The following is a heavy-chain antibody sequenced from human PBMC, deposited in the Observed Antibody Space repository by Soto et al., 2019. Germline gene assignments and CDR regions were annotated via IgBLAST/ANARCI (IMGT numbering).Heavy chain of an antibody. CDR2: IIPIFGTA. D-gene: IGHD4-17*01. Sequence: SVKVSCKASGGTFSSYAISWVRQAPGQGLEWMGGIIPIFGTANYAQKFQGRVTITADESASTAYMELSSLRSEDTAVYYCATLRDDYGDSLGFGYWGQGTLVTVSS. CDR1: GGTFSSYA. V-gene: IGHV1-69*13. CDR3: ATLRDDYGDSLGFGY. J-gene: IGHJ4*02.